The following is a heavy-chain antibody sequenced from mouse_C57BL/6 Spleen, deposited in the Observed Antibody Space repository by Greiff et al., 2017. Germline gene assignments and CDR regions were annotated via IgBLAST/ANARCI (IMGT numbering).Heavy chain of an antibody. CDR1: GFSLTSSG. CDR2: IWGDGST. Sequence: QVQLKESGPGLVAPSQSLSITCTVSGFSLTSSGVSWVRQPPGKGLEWLGGIWGDGSTNYHSALIPRLSISKDNSKSQAFLKLNSLRTDDNATYYCAAYYGNYGGFGYWGQGTLVTVSA. CDR3: AAYYGNYGGFGY. J-gene: IGHJ3*01. D-gene: IGHD2-1*01. V-gene: IGHV2-3*01.